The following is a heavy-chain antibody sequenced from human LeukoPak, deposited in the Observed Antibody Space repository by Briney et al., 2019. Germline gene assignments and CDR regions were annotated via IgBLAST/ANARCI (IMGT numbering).Heavy chain of an antibody. D-gene: IGHD1-1*01. J-gene: IGHJ2*01. CDR1: GYSFSRYA. CDR2: INAANGNS. V-gene: IGHV1-3*01. CDR3: ARGQHATGWYVDL. Sequence: ASVKVSCKASGYSFSRYAMHWVRQAPGQRLEWMGWINAANGNSECTQKFQGRVTITRDTSASTDYMELSSLRSEDTAVYFCARGQHATGWYVDLWGRGTLVTVSP.